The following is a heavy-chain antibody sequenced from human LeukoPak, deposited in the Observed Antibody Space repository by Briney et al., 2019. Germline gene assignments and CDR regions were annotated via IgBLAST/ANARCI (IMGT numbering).Heavy chain of an antibody. CDR1: GFTFSSYW. J-gene: IGHJ4*02. Sequence: GGSLRLSCAASGFTFSSYWMHWVRQAPGKGLLWVSRINSDGSSTNYADSVKGRFTISRDNSKNTLYLQMNSLRAEDTAVYYCAKDRRPAMVNCYFDYWGQGTLVTVSS. CDR2: INSDGSST. D-gene: IGHD5-18*01. CDR3: AKDRRPAMVNCYFDY. V-gene: IGHV3-74*01.